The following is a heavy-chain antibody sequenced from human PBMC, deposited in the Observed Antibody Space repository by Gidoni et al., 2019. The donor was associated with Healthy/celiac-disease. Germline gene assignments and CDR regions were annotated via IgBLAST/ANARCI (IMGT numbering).Heavy chain of an antibody. V-gene: IGHV3-23*01. CDR3: AKGRYYYGSGQDAFDI. CDR1: GFTFSSHA. J-gene: IGHJ3*02. Sequence: EVQLLESGGGLVQPGGSLRLSCAAAGFTFSSHASSWVRHSPEKGLGGFSAISGSGGSTYYADSVKGRFTISRDNSKNTLYLQMNSLRAEDTAVYYCAKGRYYYGSGQDAFDIWGQGTMVTVSS. D-gene: IGHD3-10*01. CDR2: ISGSGGST.